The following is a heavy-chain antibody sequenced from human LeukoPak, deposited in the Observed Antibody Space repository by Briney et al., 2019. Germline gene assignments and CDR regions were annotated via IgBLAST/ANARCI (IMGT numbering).Heavy chain of an antibody. CDR1: GFTFSSYA. D-gene: IGHD5-24*01. J-gene: IGHJ3*02. CDR3: ARDIWLGDAFDI. CDR2: INSDGSST. Sequence: PGGSLRLSCAASGFTFSSYAMSWVRQAPGKGLVWVSRINSDGSSTSYADSVKGRFTISRDNAKNTLYLQMNSLRAEDTAVYYCARDIWLGDAFDIWGQGTMVTVSS. V-gene: IGHV3-74*01.